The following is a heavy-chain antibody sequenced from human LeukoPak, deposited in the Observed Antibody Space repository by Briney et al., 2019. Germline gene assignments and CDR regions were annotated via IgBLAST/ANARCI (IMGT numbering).Heavy chain of an antibody. CDR2: INHSGST. J-gene: IGHJ4*02. Sequence: SQTLFLTCSVYGGSFSGYYWSWIRQPPGKGLEWIGEINHSGSTNYNPSLKSRVTISVDTSKNQFSLKLSSVTAADTAVYYCASTSMRYYYDSSGYYYTNAFDYWGQGTLVTVSS. CDR1: GGSFSGYY. CDR3: ASTSMRYYYDSSGYYYTNAFDY. V-gene: IGHV4-34*01. D-gene: IGHD3-22*01.